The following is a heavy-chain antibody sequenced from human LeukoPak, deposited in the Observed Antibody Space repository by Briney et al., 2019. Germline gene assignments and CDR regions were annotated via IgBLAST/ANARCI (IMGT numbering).Heavy chain of an antibody. Sequence: PSETLSLTCAVSGGSISSSNWWSWVRQPPGKGLEWIGEIYHSGSTNYNPSLKSRVTISVDKSKNQFSLKLSSVTAADTAVYYCARDPGSNYYDSRGYSDYWGQGTLVTVSS. CDR3: ARDPGSNYYDSRGYSDY. CDR1: GGSISSSNW. V-gene: IGHV4-4*02. D-gene: IGHD3-22*01. J-gene: IGHJ4*02. CDR2: IYHSGST.